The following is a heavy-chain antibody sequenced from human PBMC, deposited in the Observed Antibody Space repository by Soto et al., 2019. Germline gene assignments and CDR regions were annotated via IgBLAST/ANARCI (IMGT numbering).Heavy chain of an antibody. CDR3: ARENGSSGWYTPHFDY. D-gene: IGHD6-19*01. V-gene: IGHV1-46*01. Sequence: ASVKVSCKAPGYTFTSYYMHWVRQAPGQGLEWMGIINPSGGSTSYAQKFQGRVTMTRDTSTSTVYMELSSLRSEDTAVYYCARENGSSGWYTPHFDYWGQGTLVTVSS. J-gene: IGHJ4*02. CDR1: GYTFTSYY. CDR2: INPSGGST.